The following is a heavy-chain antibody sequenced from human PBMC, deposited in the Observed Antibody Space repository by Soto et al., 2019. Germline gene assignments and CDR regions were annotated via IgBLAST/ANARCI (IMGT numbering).Heavy chain of an antibody. D-gene: IGHD2-2*01. Sequence: GPMKGSRKASGYTFYSYCIRWVGQGPGQGLEWKGCINGYNGNTNYAQKFQGRVTMTTDTSTTTAYMELRSLRSDDTAVYYCARDHRKNVVVVPAAYYYYYMDVSGTGTTVTVS. CDR1: GYTFYSYC. J-gene: IGHJ6*03. CDR2: INGYNGNT. V-gene: IGHV1-18*01. CDR3: ARDHRKNVVVVPAAYYYYYMDV.